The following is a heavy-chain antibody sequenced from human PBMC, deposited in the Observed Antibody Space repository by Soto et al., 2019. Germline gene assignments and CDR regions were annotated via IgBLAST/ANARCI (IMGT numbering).Heavy chain of an antibody. CDR1: GYTFTSHG. CDR3: ARDGEGSYFVPSKGLYYCYGMDV. J-gene: IGHJ6*02. CDR2: ISAYNGNT. V-gene: IGHV1-18*01. Sequence: QVQLVQSGAEVKKPGASVKVSCKASGYTFTSHGISWVRQAPGQGLEWMGWISAYNGNTNYAQKLQGRVTMTTDTSTSKADMELRSMRSDDTAVYYCARDGEGSYFVPSKGLYYCYGMDVWGQGTTVTVSS. D-gene: IGHD1-26*01.